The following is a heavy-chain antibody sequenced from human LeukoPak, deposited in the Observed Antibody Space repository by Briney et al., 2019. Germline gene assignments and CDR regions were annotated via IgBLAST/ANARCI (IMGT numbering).Heavy chain of an antibody. J-gene: IGHJ4*01. Sequence: GGSLRLSCTDSGFTFSSYALAWVRQAPGKGLEWVAAVTSRGVGTHYADSVKGRFTISRVNPKNTIYLQMNSLRVEDTAIYYCGSDPNGDYVGALGYWGRGTLVTVSS. D-gene: IGHD4-17*01. CDR1: GFTFSSYA. V-gene: IGHV3-23*01. CDR3: GSDPNGDYVGALGY. CDR2: VTSRGVGT.